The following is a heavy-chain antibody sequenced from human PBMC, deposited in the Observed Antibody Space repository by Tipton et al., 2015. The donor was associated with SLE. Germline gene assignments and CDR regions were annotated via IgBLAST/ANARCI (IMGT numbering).Heavy chain of an antibody. CDR2: IYYSGNT. V-gene: IGHV4-4*07. CDR1: GCSINHYY. Sequence: TLSLTCTVSGCSINHYYWSWFRQPAGKGLEWVGRIYYSGNTNYNPSLKSRVTISVDTSKNQFSLKLTSVTAADTAVYYCASGWLQSLDFDYWGQGTLVTVSS. CDR3: ASGWLQSLDFDY. J-gene: IGHJ4*02. D-gene: IGHD5-24*01.